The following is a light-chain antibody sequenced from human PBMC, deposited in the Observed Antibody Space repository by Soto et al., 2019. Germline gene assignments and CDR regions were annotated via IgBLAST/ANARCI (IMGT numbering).Light chain of an antibody. V-gene: IGLV1-40*01. CDR1: SSNIGAGYD. CDR3: LSHGSSLSGNVV. J-gene: IGLJ2*01. CDR2: GDT. Sequence: QSVLTQPPSVSGAPGQRVTISCTGSSSNIGAGYDVHWYQHLPGTAPKLLIYGDTNRPSGVPDRFSGSKSVTSASLAITGLQAEDEADYYCLSHGSSLSGNVVFGGGTKLTVL.